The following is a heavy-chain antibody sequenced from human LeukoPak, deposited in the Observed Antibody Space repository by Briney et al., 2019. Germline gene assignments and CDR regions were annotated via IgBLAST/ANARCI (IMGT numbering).Heavy chain of an antibody. CDR2: ISAYNGNT. Sequence: ASVKVSCKASGYTFTSYGISWVRQAPGQGLEWMGWISAYNGNTNYAQKLQGRVTMTTDTSTSTAYMELRSLRSDDTAVYYCARARSLLWFGDEHKNWFGPRGQGTLVTVSS. D-gene: IGHD3-10*01. CDR1: GYTFTSYG. J-gene: IGHJ5*02. V-gene: IGHV1-18*01. CDR3: ARARSLLWFGDEHKNWFGP.